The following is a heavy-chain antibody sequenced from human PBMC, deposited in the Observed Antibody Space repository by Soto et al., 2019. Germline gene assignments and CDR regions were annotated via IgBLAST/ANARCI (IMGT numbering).Heavy chain of an antibody. CDR1: GGSISSYN. D-gene: IGHD7-27*01. CDR3: AREPTGAWFDP. J-gene: IGHJ5*02. V-gene: IGHV4-59*01. Sequence: SETLSLTCTVSGGSISSYNWSWIRQPPGKGLEWIGYIYYSGSTNYNPSLKSRVTISVDTSKNQFSLKLSSVTAADTAVYYCAREPTGAWFDPWGQGTLVTVSS. CDR2: IYYSGST.